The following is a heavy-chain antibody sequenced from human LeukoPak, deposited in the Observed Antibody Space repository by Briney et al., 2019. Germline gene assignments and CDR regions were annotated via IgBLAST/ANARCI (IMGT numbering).Heavy chain of an antibody. CDR2: IYSDSSA. CDR3: AKDGSITMVWGVIQN. D-gene: IGHD3-10*01. J-gene: IGHJ4*02. CDR1: GITVSYNF. Sequence: PGGSLRLSCAASGITVSYNFMSWVRQAPGKGLERVSVIYSDSSADYADSVKGRFTISRDDAKNTLYLQMNSLRAGDTAVYYCAKDGSITMVWGVIQNWGQGTLVTVSS. V-gene: IGHV3-53*01.